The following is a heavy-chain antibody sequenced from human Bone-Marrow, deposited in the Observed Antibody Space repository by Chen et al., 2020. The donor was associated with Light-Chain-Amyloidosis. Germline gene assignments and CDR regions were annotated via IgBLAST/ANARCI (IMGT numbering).Heavy chain of an antibody. D-gene: IGHD5-12*01. CDR2: IYPDDSDA. CDR3: ARRRDGYNFDY. V-gene: IGHV5-51*01. Sequence: EVQLEQSGPEVKKPGESLQISCKGSGYTFPNYWLGWVRQMPGKGLEWMGVIYPDDSDARYSPSFEGQVTISADKSITTAYLQWRSLKASDTAMYYCARRRDGYNFDYRGQGTLVTVSS. CDR1: GYTFPNYW. J-gene: IGHJ4*02.